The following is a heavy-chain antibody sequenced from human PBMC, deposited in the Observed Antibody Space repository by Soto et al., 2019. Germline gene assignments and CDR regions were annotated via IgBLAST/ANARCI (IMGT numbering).Heavy chain of an antibody. CDR1: GYNFAGYW. CDR2: IYPSDSDT. J-gene: IGHJ4*02. D-gene: IGHD3-3*01. V-gene: IGHV5-51*01. CDR3: ARGGVSTSTFDY. Sequence: PGESLKISCKGSGYNFAGYWIAWVRQMPGKGLELMGIIYPSDSDTRYRPSFQGQVTISADKSIGSAYLQWSSLRASDTAMYYCARGGVSTSTFDYWGQGTPVTVSS.